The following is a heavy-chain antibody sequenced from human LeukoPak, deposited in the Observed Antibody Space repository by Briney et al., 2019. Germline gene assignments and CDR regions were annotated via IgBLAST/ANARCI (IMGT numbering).Heavy chain of an antibody. V-gene: IGHV4-39*01. CDR3: AYSGTYRVDY. J-gene: IGHJ4*02. CDR1: GGSITSSGYF. Sequence: SQTLSLTCTVSGGSITSSGYFWGWIRQPPGKGLEWIGSISYSGSTYYNPSLKSRVTISVDTSKTQFSLKLSSATAADTAVYYCAYSGTYRVDYWGQGTLVTVSS. D-gene: IGHD1-26*01. CDR2: ISYSGST.